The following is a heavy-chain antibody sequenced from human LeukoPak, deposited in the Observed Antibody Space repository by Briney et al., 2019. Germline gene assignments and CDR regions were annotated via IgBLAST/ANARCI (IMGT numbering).Heavy chain of an antibody. CDR3: AKERFEYSGSPILDY. V-gene: IGHV3-43D*03. CDR1: GFTFDDYA. CDR2: IGWDGGST. D-gene: IGHD6-6*01. Sequence: PGGSLRLSCAASGFTFDDYAMHWVRQAPGKGPEWVSLIGWDGGSTYYVDSVKGRFTISRDNSKNSLYLQMNSLRAEDTALYYCAKERFEYSGSPILDYWGQGTLVTVSS. J-gene: IGHJ4*02.